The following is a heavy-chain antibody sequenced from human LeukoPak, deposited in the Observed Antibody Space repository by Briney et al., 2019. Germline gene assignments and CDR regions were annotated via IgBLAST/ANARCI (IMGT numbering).Heavy chain of an antibody. V-gene: IGHV3-20*04. CDR3: ARVEGSGYRNSIDY. Sequence: PGGSLRLSCAASGFTFDDYAMNWVRQAPGKGLEWVSGINWNGGSTYYRDSVKGRFTISRDNAKNSLYLQMNSLRAEDTALYYCARVEGSGYRNSIDYRGQGTLVTVSS. CDR2: INWNGGST. CDR1: GFTFDDYA. J-gene: IGHJ4*02. D-gene: IGHD3-3*01.